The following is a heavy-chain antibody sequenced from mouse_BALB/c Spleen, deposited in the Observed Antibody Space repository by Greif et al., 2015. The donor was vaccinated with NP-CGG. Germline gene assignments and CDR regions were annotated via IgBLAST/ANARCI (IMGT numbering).Heavy chain of an antibody. D-gene: IGHD2-14*01. CDR1: GYAFSSYW. Sequence: VQLVESGAELVRPGSSVKISCKASGYAFSSYWMNWVKQRPGQGLEWIGQIYPGDGDTNYNGKFKGKATLTADKSSSTAYMQLSSLTSEDSAVYFCARGGGYDWYFDVWGAGTTVTVSS. CDR2: IYPGDGDT. CDR3: ARGGGYDWYFDV. V-gene: IGHV1-80*01. J-gene: IGHJ1*01.